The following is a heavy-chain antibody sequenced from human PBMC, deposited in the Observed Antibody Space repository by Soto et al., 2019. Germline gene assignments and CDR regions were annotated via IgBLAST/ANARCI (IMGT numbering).Heavy chain of an antibody. V-gene: IGHV4-4*07. Sequence: SETLSLTCSVSGGSISNYYWSWIRQSAENGLEWIGRIFPGGSTNYNPSLKSRVTMSVDTSKNHFSLRLTSVTAADTAVYYCARASVGPPGGGSWIMPFDFWGQGTRVTVSS. J-gene: IGHJ4*02. D-gene: IGHD2-15*01. CDR3: ARASVGPPGGGSWIMPFDF. CDR2: IFPGGST. CDR1: GGSISNYY.